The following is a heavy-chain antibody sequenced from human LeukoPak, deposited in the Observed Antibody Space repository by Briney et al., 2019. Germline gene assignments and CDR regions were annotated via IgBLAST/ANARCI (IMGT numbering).Heavy chain of an antibody. V-gene: IGHV4-34*01. CDR3: ARFVDYGDPAGGSDY. CDR2: INHSGST. Sequence: PSETLSLTCAVYGGSFSGYYWSWIRQPPGKGLEWIGEINHSGSTNYNPSLKSRVTISVDTSKNQFSLKLSSVTAADTAVYYCARFVDYGDPAGGSDYWGQGTLVTVSS. CDR1: GGSFSGYY. D-gene: IGHD4-17*01. J-gene: IGHJ4*02.